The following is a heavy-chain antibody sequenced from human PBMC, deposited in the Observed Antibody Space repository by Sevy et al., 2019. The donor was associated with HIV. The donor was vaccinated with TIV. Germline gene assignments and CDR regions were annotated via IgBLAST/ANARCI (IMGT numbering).Heavy chain of an antibody. CDR3: ARDCSSTSCLGGMDV. CDR2: IKLDGSEK. CDR1: GFTFRSYW. V-gene: IGHV3-7*03. Sequence: GGSLRLSCVASGFTFRSYWMSWVRQAPGKGLEWVANIKLDGSEKYYVDSVKGRFTISRDNAKNSLYLQMKSLRAEATAVYYCARDCSSTSCLGGMDVWGQGTTVTVSS. J-gene: IGHJ6*02. D-gene: IGHD2-2*01.